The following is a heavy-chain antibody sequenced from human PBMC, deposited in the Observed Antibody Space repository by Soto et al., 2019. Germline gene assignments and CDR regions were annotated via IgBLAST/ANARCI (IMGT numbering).Heavy chain of an antibody. V-gene: IGHV4-59*08. CDR3: ARPLQLENAFDI. CDR1: GGSISSYD. Sequence: PSETLSLTCTVSGGSISSYDWSWIRQPPGKGLEWIGYIYYSGSTNYNPSLKSRVTISVDTSKNQFSLKLSSVTAADTAVYYCARPLQLENAFDIWGQGTMVTVSS. CDR2: IYYSGST. D-gene: IGHD1-1*01. J-gene: IGHJ3*02.